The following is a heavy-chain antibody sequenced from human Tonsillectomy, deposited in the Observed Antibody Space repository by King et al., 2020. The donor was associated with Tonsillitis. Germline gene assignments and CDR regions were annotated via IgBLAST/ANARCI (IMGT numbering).Heavy chain of an antibody. V-gene: IGHV3-33*05. Sequence: HVQLVESGGGVVQPGRSLRLSCAASGFTFSSYGMHWVRQAPGKGLEWVAVISYDGSNKYYADSVKGRFTISRDNSKNTLSLQMNSLRAEDTAVYYCARDTYYVWGNYRHPLDYWGQGTLVTVSS. CDR2: ISYDGSNK. CDR3: ARDTYYVWGNYRHPLDY. CDR1: GFTFSSYG. D-gene: IGHD3-16*02. J-gene: IGHJ4*02.